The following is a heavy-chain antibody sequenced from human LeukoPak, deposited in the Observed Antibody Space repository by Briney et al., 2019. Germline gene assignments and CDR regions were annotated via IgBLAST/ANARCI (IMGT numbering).Heavy chain of an antibody. D-gene: IGHD3-22*01. CDR2: IKEDGSEK. J-gene: IGHJ4*02. CDR3: ARDSSGYQ. CDR1: GFTFSTYW. Sequence: GGSLGLSCAASGFTFSTYWMSWVRQAPGKGLEWVANIKEDGSEKYYGDSVKGRFTISRDNAKNSLYLQMNSLRAEDTAVYYCARDSSGYQWGQGTLVTVSS. V-gene: IGHV3-7*01.